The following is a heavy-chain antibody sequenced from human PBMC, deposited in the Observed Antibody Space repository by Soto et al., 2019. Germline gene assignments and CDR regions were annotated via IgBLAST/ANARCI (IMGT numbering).Heavy chain of an antibody. D-gene: IGHD3-3*01. CDR3: ARDWGIRYYDFWSGYQSNWFDP. J-gene: IGHJ5*02. CDR1: GFTFSSYW. V-gene: IGHV3-74*01. CDR2: INSDGSST. Sequence: PGGSLRLSCAASGFTFSSYWMHWVRQAPGKGLVWVSRINSDGSSTSYADSVKGRFTISRDNAKNTLYLQMNSLRAEDTAVYYCARDWGIRYYDFWSGYQSNWFDPWGQGTLVTVSS.